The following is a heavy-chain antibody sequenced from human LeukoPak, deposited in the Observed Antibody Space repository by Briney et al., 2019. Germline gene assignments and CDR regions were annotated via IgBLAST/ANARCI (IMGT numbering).Heavy chain of an antibody. D-gene: IGHD5-12*01. CDR2: ISGSGGST. CDR1: GFTFSNYG. J-gene: IGHJ4*02. Sequence: GGSLRLSCAASGFTFSNYGMSWVRQAPGKGLEWVSAISGSGGSTYYADSVKGRFTISRDNSKNTLYLQMNSLRAEDTAVYYCAKWTASYAYSPFDYWGQGTLATVSS. V-gene: IGHV3-23*01. CDR3: AKWTASYAYSPFDY.